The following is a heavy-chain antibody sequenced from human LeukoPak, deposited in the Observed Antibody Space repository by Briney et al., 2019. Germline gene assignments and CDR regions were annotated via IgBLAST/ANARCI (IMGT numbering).Heavy chain of an antibody. Sequence: GGSLRLSCAASGFTLRSYYMHWVRQTPGKGLVWVSRISSDGSSTSYADSVKGRFTISRDNAKNTLHLQMNRLSLEDTAVYYCARVSVCSSASCYSVFDYLGQGTLVTVSS. D-gene: IGHD2-2*01. V-gene: IGHV3-74*01. J-gene: IGHJ4*02. CDR1: GFTLRSYY. CDR3: ARVSVCSSASCYSVFDY. CDR2: ISSDGSST.